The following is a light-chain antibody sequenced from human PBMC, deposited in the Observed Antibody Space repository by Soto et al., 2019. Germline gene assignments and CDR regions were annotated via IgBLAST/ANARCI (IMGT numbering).Light chain of an antibody. V-gene: IGKV3-11*01. Sequence: EIVLTRSPATLSLSPGDRATLSGRASPSVSSYLDWYQQKPGQAPKLLINDASNRANGIPARVSGSGARTDFTLTITSLEPEDFAVYYCQRRSNWPSTFGGGTTVEIK. CDR3: QRRSNWPST. CDR2: DAS. J-gene: IGKJ4*01. CDR1: PSVSSY.